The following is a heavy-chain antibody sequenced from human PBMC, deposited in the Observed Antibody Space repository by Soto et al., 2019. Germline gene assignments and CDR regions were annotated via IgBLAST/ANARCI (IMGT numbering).Heavy chain of an antibody. CDR2: ISSSSSTI. CDR3: ARDMAFRAARHFDY. V-gene: IGHV3-48*01. Sequence: GGSLRLSCAASGFTFSSYSMNWVRQAPGKGLEWVSYISSSSSTIYYADSVKGRFTISRDNAKNSLYLQMNSLRAEDTAVYYCARDMAFRAARHFDYWGQGTLVTVSS. J-gene: IGHJ4*02. D-gene: IGHD6-6*01. CDR1: GFTFSSYS.